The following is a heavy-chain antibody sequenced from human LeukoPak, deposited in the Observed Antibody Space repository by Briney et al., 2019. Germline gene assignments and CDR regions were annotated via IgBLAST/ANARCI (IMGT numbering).Heavy chain of an antibody. J-gene: IGHJ3*02. D-gene: IGHD1-14*01. CDR3: ARTGRASDAFDI. CDR2: ISSSSYI. CDR1: GFTFSSYS. Sequence: PGGSLRLSCAASGFTFSSYSMNWVRQAPGKGLEWVSSISSSSYIYYADSVKGRFTISRDNAQNSLYLQMNSLRAEDTAVYYCARTGRASDAFDIWGQGTMVTVSS. V-gene: IGHV3-21*01.